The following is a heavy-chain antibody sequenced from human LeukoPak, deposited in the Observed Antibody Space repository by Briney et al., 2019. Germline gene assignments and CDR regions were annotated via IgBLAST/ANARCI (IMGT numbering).Heavy chain of an antibody. CDR2: FNPNSGAT. CDR1: GYTFTGYY. CDR3: AREYGSGYYYVYLDY. V-gene: IGHV1-2*02. Sequence: ASVTVSCKASGYTFTGYYIHWVRQPPGQGPEWMGWFNPNSGATDSAQKFQGRVTMTGDTSISTAYMELSGLTSDDTAVYYCAREYGSGYYYVYLDYWGQGTLVTVSS. J-gene: IGHJ4*02. D-gene: IGHD3-10*01.